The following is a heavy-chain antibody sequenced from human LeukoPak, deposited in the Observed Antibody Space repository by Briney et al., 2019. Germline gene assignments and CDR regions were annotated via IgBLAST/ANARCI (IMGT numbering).Heavy chain of an antibody. V-gene: IGHV3-53*01. J-gene: IGHJ6*03. Sequence: GGSLRLSCAVSGFTVSTNHMSWVRQAPGRGLEWVSVIYNDGNTYYTDSVRGRFTISRDNSKNTVFLQMNSLRVEDTAVYYCARDREVVTAKAQMDVWGKGTTVTVSS. CDR1: GFTVSTNH. CDR2: IYNDGNT. CDR3: ARDREVVTAKAQMDV. D-gene: IGHD2-21*02.